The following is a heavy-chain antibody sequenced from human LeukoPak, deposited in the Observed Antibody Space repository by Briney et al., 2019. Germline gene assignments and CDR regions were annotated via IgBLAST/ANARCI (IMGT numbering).Heavy chain of an antibody. J-gene: IGHJ4*02. CDR1: GGSISSSSYY. CDR3: ARARGERYCSGGSCYSVRYFDY. CDR2: IYYSGST. Sequence: SETLSLSCTVSGGSISSSSYYWGWIRQPPGKGLEWIGSIYYSGSTYYNPSLKSRVTISVDTSKNQFSLKLSSVTAADTAVYYCARARGERYCSGGSCYSVRYFDYWGQGTLVTVSS. D-gene: IGHD2-15*01. V-gene: IGHV4-39*07.